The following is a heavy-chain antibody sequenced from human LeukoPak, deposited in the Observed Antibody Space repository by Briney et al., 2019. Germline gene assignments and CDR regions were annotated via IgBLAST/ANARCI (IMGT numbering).Heavy chain of an antibody. CDR3: AAPRYSGSPGFDY. J-gene: IGHJ4*02. CDR1: GGTFSSYA. D-gene: IGHD1-26*01. V-gene: IGHV1-69*05. CDR2: VIPIFGTA. Sequence: EASVKVSCKASGGTFSSYAISWVRQAPGQGLEWMGGVIPIFGTANYAQKFQGRVTITTDESTSTAYMELSSLRSEDTAVYYCAAPRYSGSPGFDYWGQGTLVTVSS.